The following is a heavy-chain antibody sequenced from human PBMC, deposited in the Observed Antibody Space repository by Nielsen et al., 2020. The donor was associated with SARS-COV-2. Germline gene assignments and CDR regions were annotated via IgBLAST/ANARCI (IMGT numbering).Heavy chain of an antibody. CDR1: SGSISNYY. CDR2: IYYSGTT. Sequence: SETLSLTCTVSSGSISNYYWSWIRQPPGKGLEWIGYIYYSGTTNYSPSLKSRVTISVDTSKNQFSLKLSSVTAADTAVYYCARFISSGNYIGSYYFDFWGQGTLVTVSS. D-gene: IGHD3-10*01. V-gene: IGHV4-59*01. J-gene: IGHJ4*02. CDR3: ARFISSGNYIGSYYFDF.